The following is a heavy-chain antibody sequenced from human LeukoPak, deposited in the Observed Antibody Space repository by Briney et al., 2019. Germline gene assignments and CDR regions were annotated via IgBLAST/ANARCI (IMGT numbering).Heavy chain of an antibody. J-gene: IGHJ5*02. V-gene: IGHV4-4*02. CDR2: IDHSGST. CDR1: GGSIINSNW. CDR3: ARDTGRYCSGGSCPPYNWFDP. D-gene: IGHD2-15*01. Sequence: PSETLSLTCAVSGGSIINSNWWSWVRQPPGKGLEWIGEIDHSGSTSYNPSLKSRVTMSVDRSQNQFSLRLSTVTAADTAVYYCARDTGRYCSGGSCPPYNWFDPWGQGTLVTVSS.